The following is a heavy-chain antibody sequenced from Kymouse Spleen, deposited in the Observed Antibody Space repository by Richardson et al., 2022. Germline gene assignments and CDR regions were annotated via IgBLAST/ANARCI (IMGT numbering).Heavy chain of an antibody. D-gene: IGHD2-15*01. CDR1: GGSISSYY. Sequence: QVQLQESGPGLVKPSETLSLTCTVSGGSISSYYWSWIRQPPGKGLEWIGYIYYSGSTNYNPSLKSRVTISVDTSKNQFSLKLSSVTAADTAVYYCARDYHYYYYYGMDVWGQGTTVTVSS. CDR2: IYYSGST. V-gene: IGHV4-59*01. CDR3: ARDYHYYYYYGMDV. J-gene: IGHJ6*02.